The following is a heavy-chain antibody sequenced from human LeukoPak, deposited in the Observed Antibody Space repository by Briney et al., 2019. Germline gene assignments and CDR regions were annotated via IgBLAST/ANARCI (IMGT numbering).Heavy chain of an antibody. D-gene: IGHD2-15*01. Sequence: AETLSLTCTVSGGSISSSSYYWGWIRQPPGTGLEWIVSIYYSGSTYYNPSLKSRVTISVDTSKNQFSLKLSSVTAADTAVYYCARVSCSGGSCYYFDYWGQGTLVTVSS. CDR3: ARVSCSGGSCYYFDY. CDR2: IYYSGST. CDR1: GGSISSSSYY. V-gene: IGHV4-39*07. J-gene: IGHJ4*02.